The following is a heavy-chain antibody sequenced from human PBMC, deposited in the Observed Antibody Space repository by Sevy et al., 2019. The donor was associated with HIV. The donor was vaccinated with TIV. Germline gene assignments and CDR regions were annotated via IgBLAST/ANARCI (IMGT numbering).Heavy chain of an antibody. CDR3: ARDGDSSGYSSFDY. D-gene: IGHD3-22*01. Sequence: GGSLILSCAASGFTFSSYAMHWVRQAPGKGLEWVAVISYDGSNKYYADSVKGRFTISRDNSKNTLYLQMNSLRAEDTAVYYCARDGDSSGYSSFDYWGQGTLVTVSS. CDR1: GFTFSSYA. CDR2: ISYDGSNK. V-gene: IGHV3-30-3*01. J-gene: IGHJ4*02.